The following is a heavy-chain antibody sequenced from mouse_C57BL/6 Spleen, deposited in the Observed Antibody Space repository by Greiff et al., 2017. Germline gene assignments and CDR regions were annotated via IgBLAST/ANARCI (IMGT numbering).Heavy chain of an antibody. J-gene: IGHJ4*01. CDR3: ARGCSRAY. CDR1: GYAFSSSR. CDR2: LYPRDGGT. D-gene: IGHD1-3*01. Sequence: QVQLQQSGAELVKPGASVKISCKASGYAFSSSRMNWVKQRPGKGLEWIGMLYPRDGGTTYNGKFKSKATLTVDKSSSTAYMQLSSLTSEDSVFYYCARGCSRAYWGQGTSVTVSS. V-gene: IGHV1-82*01.